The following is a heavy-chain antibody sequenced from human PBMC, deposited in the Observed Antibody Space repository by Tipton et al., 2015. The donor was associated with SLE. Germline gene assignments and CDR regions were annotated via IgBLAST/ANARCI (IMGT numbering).Heavy chain of an antibody. D-gene: IGHD5-18*01. CDR3: ASLPGGYSYGSSFDY. V-gene: IGHV4-59*01. J-gene: IGHJ4*02. CDR1: GDSISSYY. CDR2: IDYGGST. Sequence: GLVKPSQTLSLTCTVSGDSISSYYWSWIRQPPGKGLEWIGSIDYGGSTNYNPSLKSRVTISVHTSKSQFSLKPSSVTAADTAVYYCASLPGGYSYGSSFDYWGQGTLVTVSS.